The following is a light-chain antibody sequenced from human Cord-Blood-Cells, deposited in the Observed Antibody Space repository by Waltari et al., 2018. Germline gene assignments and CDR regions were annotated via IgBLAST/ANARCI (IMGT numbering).Light chain of an antibody. CDR3: SSYAGSNNFV. J-gene: IGLJ1*01. CDR1: SSDVGGYYY. Sequence: QSALTQPPSASGSPGQSVTISCTGTSSDVGGYYYVSWYQQHPGKAPKLMIYEVSKRPSGVTDRFSGSKSGNTASLTVSGLQAEDEADYYCSSYAGSNNFVFGTGTKVTVL. CDR2: EVS. V-gene: IGLV2-8*01.